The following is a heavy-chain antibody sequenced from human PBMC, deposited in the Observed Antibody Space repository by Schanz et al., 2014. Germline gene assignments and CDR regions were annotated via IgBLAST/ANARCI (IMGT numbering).Heavy chain of an antibody. Sequence: EVQLMESGGGLVKPGGSLRLSCAASGLTFSSHWMHWVRQDPGKGLVWVARINSVGSNTDYADSVTGRFTISRDNAKNTLYLEVNSLRPEDTALYYCARDNSHWLVDYWGQGTLVTVSS. CDR3: ARDNSHWLVDY. D-gene: IGHD6-19*01. J-gene: IGHJ4*02. CDR1: GLTFSSHW. V-gene: IGHV3-74*01. CDR2: INSVGSNT.